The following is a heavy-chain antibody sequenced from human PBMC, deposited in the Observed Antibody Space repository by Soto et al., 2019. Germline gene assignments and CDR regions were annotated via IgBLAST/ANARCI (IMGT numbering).Heavy chain of an antibody. CDR2: IYDSGSS. J-gene: IGHJ4*02. Sequence: SETLSLTCTVSGASISSGDYFWSWIRQSPGKGLEGIGYIYDSGSSYYNPSLQSRVTMSVDTSKNQFSLKLSSVTAADTAVYYCAREKGYISGPKNFDYWGQGTLVTVSS. CDR3: AREKGYISGPKNFDY. CDR1: GASISSGDYF. V-gene: IGHV4-30-4*01. D-gene: IGHD5-12*01.